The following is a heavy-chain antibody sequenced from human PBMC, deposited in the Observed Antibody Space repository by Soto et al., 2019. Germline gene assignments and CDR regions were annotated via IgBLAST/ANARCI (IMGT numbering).Heavy chain of an antibody. CDR3: ARGGASSRYFDY. V-gene: IGHV4-59*01. CDR1: GASITGDY. J-gene: IGHJ4*02. CDR2: ISYSGST. Sequence: QVQLQESGPGLVKPSETLSLTCTVSGASITGDYWSWVRQPPGKGLEWIAWISYSGSTNYNPSFKSRVTISVDTSTKQFSLNLTSVTAADTAVYYCARGGASSRYFDYWGQGTLVTVSS.